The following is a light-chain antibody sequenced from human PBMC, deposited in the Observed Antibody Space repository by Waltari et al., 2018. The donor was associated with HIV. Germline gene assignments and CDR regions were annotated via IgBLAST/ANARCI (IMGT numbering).Light chain of an antibody. CDR2: GVE. Sequence: QSALTQPASVSGSPGQSITIPCTGSSGYSGFYTLAPWYRQPPCKAPQHLIYGVETRPSGVPDRFSGSKSGNTASLTISPLQAEDEADYYCSSYVNTDTLVFGGGTKLTVL. V-gene: IGLV2-14*01. CDR3: SSYVNTDTLV. J-gene: IGLJ2*01. CDR1: SGYSGFYTL.